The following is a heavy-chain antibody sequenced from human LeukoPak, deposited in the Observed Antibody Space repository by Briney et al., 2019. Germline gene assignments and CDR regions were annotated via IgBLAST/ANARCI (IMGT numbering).Heavy chain of an antibody. V-gene: IGHV4-39*01. J-gene: IGHJ4*02. CDR3: ASRNTGYSSGSSGY. CDR2: IYYGGCT. CDR1: GGSISSSSYY. Sequence: SETLSLTCTVSGGSISSSSYYWGWLRQPPGKGLVWVGSIYYGGCTYYNPSLKSRVTISVDTSKNQFSLQLSSVTAADTAVYSCASRNTGYSSGSSGYWGPGTLVTVSS. D-gene: IGHD6-19*01.